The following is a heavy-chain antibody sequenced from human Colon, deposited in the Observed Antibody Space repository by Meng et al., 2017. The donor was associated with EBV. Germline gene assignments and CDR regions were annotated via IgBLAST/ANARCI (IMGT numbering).Heavy chain of an antibody. V-gene: IGHV4-31*03. Sequence: VQLQQWGEGLLKPSETLSLTCTVSGGSIRGVGYYWSWSRQHPGKGLEWIGYIHDSGSTYYNPSLKSRVTISADTSKNQFSLKLSSVTAADTAVYYCARASYGSGSPLGESWFDPWGQGSLVTVSS. D-gene: IGHD3-10*01. J-gene: IGHJ5*02. CDR2: IHDSGST. CDR1: GGSIRGVGYY. CDR3: ARASYGSGSPLGESWFDP.